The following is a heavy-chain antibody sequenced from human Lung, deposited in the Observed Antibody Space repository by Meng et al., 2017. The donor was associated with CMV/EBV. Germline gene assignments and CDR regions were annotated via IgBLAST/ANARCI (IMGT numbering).Heavy chain of an antibody. Sequence: XVSXKGSGYSFTSYWIGWVRQMPGKGLEWMGIIYPGDSDTRYSPSFQGQVTISADKSISTAYLQWSSLKASDTAMYYCARHEVYGGNPHMDVWGQGTXVTVSS. J-gene: IGHJ6*02. CDR2: IYPGDSDT. V-gene: IGHV5-51*01. CDR1: GYSFTSYW. D-gene: IGHD4-23*01. CDR3: ARHEVYGGNPHMDV.